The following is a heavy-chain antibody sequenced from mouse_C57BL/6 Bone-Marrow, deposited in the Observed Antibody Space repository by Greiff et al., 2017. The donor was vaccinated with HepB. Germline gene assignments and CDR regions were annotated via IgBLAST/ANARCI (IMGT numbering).Heavy chain of an antibody. CDR1: GFNIKDDY. J-gene: IGHJ1*03. Sequence: VQLQQSGAELVRPGASVKLSCTASGFNIKDDYMHWVKQRPEQGLEWIGWIDPDNGDTEYASKFQGKATITADTSSNTAYLQLSSLTSEDTAVYYCTTGVYYGSSYGYFDVWGTGTTVTVSS. CDR3: TTGVYYGSSYGYFDV. D-gene: IGHD1-1*01. CDR2: IDPDNGDT. V-gene: IGHV14-4*01.